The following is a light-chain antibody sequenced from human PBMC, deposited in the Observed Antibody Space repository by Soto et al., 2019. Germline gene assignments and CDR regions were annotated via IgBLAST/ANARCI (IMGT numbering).Light chain of an antibody. CDR2: GAS. CDR1: QSVSSNY. V-gene: IGKV3-20*01. Sequence: VVYTTCAYTLGWSPGRQATLSCRASQSVSSNYLAWYQQKPGQAPGLLLYGASNRASGIPDRFAGSGSGTDFTITVCTLEPEEFTLDYCQYFGIPPPPFAGGTRLEIK. CDR3: QYFGIPPPP. J-gene: IGKJ4*01.